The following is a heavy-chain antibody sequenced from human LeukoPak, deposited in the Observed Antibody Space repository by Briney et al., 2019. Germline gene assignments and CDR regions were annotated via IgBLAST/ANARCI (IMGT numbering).Heavy chain of an antibody. V-gene: IGHV4-39*07. Sequence: SQTLSLTCTVSGGSISSSSYYWGWIRQPPGKGLEWIGSIYYSGSTYYNPSLKSRVTISVDTSKNQFSLKLSSVTAADTAVYYCARSYFAYRFFDYWGQGTLVTVSS. CDR1: GGSISSSSYY. J-gene: IGHJ4*02. D-gene: IGHD3-9*01. CDR2: IYYSGST. CDR3: ARSYFAYRFFDY.